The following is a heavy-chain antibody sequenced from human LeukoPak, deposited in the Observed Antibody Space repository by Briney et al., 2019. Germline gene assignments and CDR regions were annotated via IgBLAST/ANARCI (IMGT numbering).Heavy chain of an antibody. CDR1: GGSISSYY. D-gene: IGHD2-2*01. CDR2: IYYSGNT. J-gene: IGHJ6*03. Sequence: SETLSLTCTVSGGSISSYYWTWIRQPPGKGLEWIGYIYYSGNTNQNPSLKSRVTISVDTSINQFSLKLSSVTAADTAVYYCARDLGYCSSTSCQVRGYMDVWGKGTTVTVSS. V-gene: IGHV4-59*12. CDR3: ARDLGYCSSTSCQVRGYMDV.